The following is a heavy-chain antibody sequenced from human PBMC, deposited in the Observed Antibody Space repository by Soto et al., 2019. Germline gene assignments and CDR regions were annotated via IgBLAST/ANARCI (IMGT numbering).Heavy chain of an antibody. CDR1: ASPLSRYH. CDR3: ARLGDYYQAFAH. V-gene: IGHV4-59*08. CDR2: IYYTGTT. J-gene: IGHJ4*01. D-gene: IGHD3-22*01. Sequence: SETLSLPYFVSASPLSRYHWLLFRLPPGQGLQWVGYIYYTGTTSYNPSLKGRVTVSLDTSKKQFSLKLRSVTAADTAVYFCARLGDYYQAFAHRGQGSLVPVSS.